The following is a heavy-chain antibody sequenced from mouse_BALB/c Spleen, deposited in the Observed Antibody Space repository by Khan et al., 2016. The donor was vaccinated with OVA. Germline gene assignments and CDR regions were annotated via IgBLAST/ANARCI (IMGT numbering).Heavy chain of an antibody. Sequence: EVELVESGGGLVQPGGSLKLSCATSGFTFSDYYIYWVRQTPEKRLDWVAYISNGGGSTYYPDTVKGRFTISRDTAKNTLYLQMSRLKSEDTAMYYCARQLNGAMDYWGQGTSVTVSS. CDR3: ARQLNGAMDY. CDR1: GFTFSDYY. V-gene: IGHV5-12*02. J-gene: IGHJ4*01. CDR2: ISNGGGST. D-gene: IGHD1-3*01.